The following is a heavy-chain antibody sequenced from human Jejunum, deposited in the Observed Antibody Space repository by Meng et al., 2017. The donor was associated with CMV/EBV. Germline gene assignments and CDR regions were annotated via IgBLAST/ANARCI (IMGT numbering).Heavy chain of an antibody. CDR2: VYYSGSV. J-gene: IGHJ3*02. CDR3: ARGGYCSSTSCYSGNAFDI. CDR1: SYY. Sequence: SYYWSWIRQPPGKGLEWVGNVYYSGSVNYNPSLKSRVTVSVDTSKNHFSLKLSSMTAADTAVYYCARGGYCSSTSCYSGNAFDIWGQGTMVTVSS. V-gene: IGHV4-61*03. D-gene: IGHD2-2*02.